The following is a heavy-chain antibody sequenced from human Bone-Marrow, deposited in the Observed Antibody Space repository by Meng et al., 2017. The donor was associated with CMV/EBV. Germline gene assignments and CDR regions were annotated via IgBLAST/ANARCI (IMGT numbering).Heavy chain of an antibody. CDR3: ARGRRPFSFFDY. CDR2: TYYRPKWYN. D-gene: IGHD3-16*01. V-gene: IGHV6-1*01. J-gene: IGHJ4*02. CDR1: GDSVSSSSDA. Sequence: GDSVSSSSDAWNWIRQSPSRGLEWLGRTYYRPKWYNDYAVSVKSRITINPDTSNNQFSLQLNSVTPDDTAVYYCARGRRPFSFFDYWGQGTLVTVSS.